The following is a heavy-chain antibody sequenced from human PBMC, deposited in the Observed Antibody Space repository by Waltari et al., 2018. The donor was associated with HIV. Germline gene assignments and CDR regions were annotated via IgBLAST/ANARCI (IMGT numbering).Heavy chain of an antibody. J-gene: IGHJ4*02. Sequence: EVQLVESGGGLVQPGRSLRLSCAASGFSFGDYSMSWVRQAPGKGLEWVGFIRSKTYGGTTEYAASVKGRFTTSRDDSKSIAYLQMNSLKTEDTAVYYCTKAVAGFYYFDYWGQGTQVTVSS. CDR1: GFSFGDYS. V-gene: IGHV3-49*04. CDR3: TKAVAGFYYFDY. D-gene: IGHD6-19*01. CDR2: IRSKTYGGTT.